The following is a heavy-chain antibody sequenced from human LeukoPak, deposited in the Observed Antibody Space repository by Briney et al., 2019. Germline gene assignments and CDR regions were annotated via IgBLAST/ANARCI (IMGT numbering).Heavy chain of an antibody. CDR2: IRSKADTYAT. J-gene: IGHJ4*02. Sequence: GGSLKLSCAASGFTFSDSAIHWVRQATGKGLEWVGRIRSKADTYATTYPASLKGRFTISRDDSRDRAYLQMSSLSTEDTAVYYCTREYSSGWSFDFWGQGTLVTVSS. D-gene: IGHD6-19*01. CDR3: TREYSSGWSFDF. V-gene: IGHV3-73*01. CDR1: GFTFSDSA.